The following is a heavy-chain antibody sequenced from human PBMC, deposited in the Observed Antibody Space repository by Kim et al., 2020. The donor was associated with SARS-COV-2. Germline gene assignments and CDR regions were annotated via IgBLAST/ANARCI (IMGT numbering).Heavy chain of an antibody. CDR1: GGSISSYY. Sequence: SETLSLTCTVSGGSISSYYWSWIRQPPGKGLEWIGYIYYSGSTNYNPSLKSRVTISVDTSKNQFSLKLSSVTAADTAVYYCARDLYGGGPWGGYFGLWGR. D-gene: IGHD4-17*01. V-gene: IGHV4-59*01. CDR2: IYYSGST. CDR3: ARDLYGGGPWGGYFGL. J-gene: IGHJ2*01.